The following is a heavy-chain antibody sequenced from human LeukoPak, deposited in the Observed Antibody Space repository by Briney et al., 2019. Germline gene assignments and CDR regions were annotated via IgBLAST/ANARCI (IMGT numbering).Heavy chain of an antibody. D-gene: IGHD6-13*01. CDR2: ISYDGSNK. Sequence: PGGSLRLSCAASGFTFSSYGMHWVCQAPGKGLEWVAVISYDGSNKYYADSVKGRFTISRDNSKNTLYLQMNSLRAEDTAVYYCAKEGHGSSLDYWGQGTLVTVSS. CDR1: GFTFSSYG. CDR3: AKEGHGSSLDY. J-gene: IGHJ4*02. V-gene: IGHV3-30*18.